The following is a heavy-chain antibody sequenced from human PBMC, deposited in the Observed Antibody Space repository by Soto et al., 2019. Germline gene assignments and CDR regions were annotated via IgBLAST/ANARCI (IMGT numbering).Heavy chain of an antibody. CDR2: ISNDGSNK. CDR1: GVSFSTYG. Sequence: PGGSLRLSCAASGVSFSTYGMHWVRQAPGKGLEWVAFISNDGSNKYYADSVKGRFTISRDNSKNTLYLQMNSLRAEDTAVYYCAKGRSYYYYYGVDVWGQGTTVTVSS. CDR3: AKGRSYYYYYGVDV. J-gene: IGHJ6*02. V-gene: IGHV3-30*18.